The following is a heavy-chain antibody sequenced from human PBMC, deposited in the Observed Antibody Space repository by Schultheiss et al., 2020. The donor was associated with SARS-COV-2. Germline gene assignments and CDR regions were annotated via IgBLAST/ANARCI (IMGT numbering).Heavy chain of an antibody. Sequence: SQTLSLTCTVSGGSISSSSYYWGWIRQPPGKGLEWIGYIYNIGSTNYNPSLKSRLTISVDTSKNQFSLKLSSVTAADTAVYYCARQRSSSSSYGMDVWGQGTAVTVSS. CDR1: GGSISSSSYY. CDR3: ARQRSSSSSYGMDV. V-gene: IGHV4-61*05. J-gene: IGHJ6*02. CDR2: IYNIGST. D-gene: IGHD6-13*01.